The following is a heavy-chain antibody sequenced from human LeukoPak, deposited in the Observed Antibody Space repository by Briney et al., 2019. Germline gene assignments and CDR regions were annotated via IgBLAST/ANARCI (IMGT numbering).Heavy chain of an antibody. CDR3: AREIPDYYDSSGTPDY. CDR2: ISYDGSNK. J-gene: IGHJ4*02. D-gene: IGHD3-22*01. V-gene: IGHV3-30*04. CDR1: GFTFSSYA. Sequence: PGGSLRLSCAASGFTFSSYAMHWVRQAPGKGLEWVAVISYDGSNKYYADSVKGRFTISRDNSKNTLYLQMNSLRAEDTAVYYCAREIPDYYDSSGTPDYWGQGTLVTASS.